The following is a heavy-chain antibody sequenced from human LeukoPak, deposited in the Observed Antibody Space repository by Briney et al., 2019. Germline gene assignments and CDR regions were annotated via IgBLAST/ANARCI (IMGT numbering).Heavy chain of an antibody. CDR1: GSTFTSYD. D-gene: IGHD3-9*01. CDR3: ARLDGDDILAGYAYPMDV. CDR2: MNPNRGNT. J-gene: IGHJ6*04. V-gene: IGHV1-8*01. Sequence: ASVTLSFTASGSTFTSYDINWDRQATGQGLEWMGWMNPNRGNTGYAQKFPGRVTMTRNTCISTAYMELSSLRSEDTAVYYCARLDGDDILAGYAYPMDVWGKGTTVTVSS.